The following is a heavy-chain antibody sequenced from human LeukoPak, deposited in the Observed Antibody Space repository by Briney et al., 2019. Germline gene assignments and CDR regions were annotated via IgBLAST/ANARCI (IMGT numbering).Heavy chain of an antibody. J-gene: IGHJ6*02. CDR3: ATLPDYYYYGMDV. Sequence: EASVKVSCKASGGTFSSYAISWVRQAPGQGLEGMGRIIPILGIANYAQKFQGRVTITADKSTSTAYMELSSLRSEDTAVYYCATLPDYYYYGMDVWGQGTTVTVSS. CDR1: GGTFSSYA. V-gene: IGHV1-69*04. CDR2: IIPILGIA.